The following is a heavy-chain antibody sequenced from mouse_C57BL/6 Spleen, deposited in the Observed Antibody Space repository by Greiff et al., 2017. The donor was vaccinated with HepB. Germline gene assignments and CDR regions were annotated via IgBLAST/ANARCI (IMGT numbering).Heavy chain of an antibody. CDR1: GYSITSGYY. CDR2: ISYDGSN. V-gene: IGHV3-6*01. Sequence: EVQLQESGPGLVKPSQSLSLTCSVTGYSITSGYYWNWIRQFPGNNLEWMGYISYDGSNNYNPSLKNRISITRDTSKNQFFLKLNSVTTEDTATYYCARDYYGSSGYFDYWGQGTTLTVSS. CDR3: ARDYYGSSGYFDY. D-gene: IGHD1-1*01. J-gene: IGHJ2*01.